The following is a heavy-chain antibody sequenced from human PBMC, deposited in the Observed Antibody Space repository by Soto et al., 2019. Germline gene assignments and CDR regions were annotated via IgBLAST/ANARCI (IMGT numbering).Heavy chain of an antibody. J-gene: IGHJ4*02. CDR3: AWNRGSYEYFDY. Sequence: QVQLQESGPGLVKPSETLSLTCTVSGGSVSSGNYYWSWIRQPPGKGLEWIGNIYYTGSTNYNPSLKSRVSLSADTSKSQFSLKLSSVTAADTAVYYCAWNRGSYEYFDYWGQGTLVTVSS. V-gene: IGHV4-61*01. CDR1: GGSVSSGNYY. D-gene: IGHD1-26*01. CDR2: IYYTGST.